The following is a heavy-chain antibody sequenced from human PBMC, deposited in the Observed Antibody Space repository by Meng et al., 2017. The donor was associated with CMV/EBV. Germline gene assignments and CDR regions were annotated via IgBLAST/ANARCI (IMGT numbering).Heavy chain of an antibody. D-gene: IGHD6-6*01. Sequence: LSLTCAASGFTVSSNYMSWVRQAPGKGLEWVSVIYSGGSTYYADSVKGRFTISRDNSKNTLYLQMNSLRAEDTAVYYCARAVGRAALTYYYGMDVWGQGTTVTVSS. CDR3: ARAVGRAALTYYYGMDV. J-gene: IGHJ6*02. CDR2: IYSGGST. CDR1: GFTVSSNY. V-gene: IGHV3-53*01.